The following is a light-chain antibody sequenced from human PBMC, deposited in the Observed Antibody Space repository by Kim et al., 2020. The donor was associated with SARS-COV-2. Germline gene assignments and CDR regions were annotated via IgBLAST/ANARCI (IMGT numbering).Light chain of an antibody. V-gene: IGLV3-1*01. CDR3: QAWDTNTEV. CDR1: NLGDYY. J-gene: IGLJ3*02. CDR2: QDS. Sequence: SELTQPPSVSVSPGQTASITCSGDNLGDYYVCWYQQKPGQSPVLVIYQDSQRPSGIPERFSGSNSVNTATLTISAAQAMDEADYYCQAWDTNTEVFGGGTQLTVL.